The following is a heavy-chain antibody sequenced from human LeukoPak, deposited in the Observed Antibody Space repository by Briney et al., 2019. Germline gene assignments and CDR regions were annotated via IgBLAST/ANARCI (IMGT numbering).Heavy chain of an antibody. V-gene: IGHV4-34*01. CDR1: GGSFSGYY. J-gene: IGHJ5*02. CDR2: INHSGST. CDR3: ARSPKYDYVWGSYRNNWFDP. D-gene: IGHD3-16*02. Sequence: SETLSLTCAVYGGSFSGYYWSWIRQPPGKGLEWIGEINHSGSTNYNPSLKSRVTISVDTSKNQFSLKLSSVTAADTAVYYCARSPKYDYVWGSYRNNWFDPWGQGTLVTVSS.